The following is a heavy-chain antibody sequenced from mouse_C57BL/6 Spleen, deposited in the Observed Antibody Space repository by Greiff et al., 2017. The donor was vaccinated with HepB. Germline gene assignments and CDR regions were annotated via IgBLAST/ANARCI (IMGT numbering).Heavy chain of an antibody. V-gene: IGHV5-4*01. CDR2: ISDGGSYT. Sequence: VQLQESGGGLVKPGGSLKLSCAASGFTFSSYAMSWVRQTPEKRLEWVATISDGGSYTYYPDNVKGRFTISRDNAKNNLYLQMSQLKSEDTAMYDCAGYGSSPAWFAYWGQGTLVTVSA. CDR3: AGYGSSPAWFAY. D-gene: IGHD1-1*01. CDR1: GFTFSSYA. J-gene: IGHJ3*01.